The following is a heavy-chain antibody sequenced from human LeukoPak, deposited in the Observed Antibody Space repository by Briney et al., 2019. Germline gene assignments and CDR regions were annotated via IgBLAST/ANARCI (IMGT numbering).Heavy chain of an antibody. CDR3: ARALVYYYDSSGYYHPDWYFDL. CDR2: IYTSGST. Sequence: SETLSLTCTVSGGSISSGSYCWSWIRQPAGKGLEWVGRIYTSGSTNYNPSLKSRVTISVDTSNIQLSLKLSSVTAADTAVYYCARALVYYYDSSGYYHPDWYFDLWGRGTLVTVSS. V-gene: IGHV4-61*02. D-gene: IGHD3-22*01. J-gene: IGHJ2*01. CDR1: GGSISSGSYC.